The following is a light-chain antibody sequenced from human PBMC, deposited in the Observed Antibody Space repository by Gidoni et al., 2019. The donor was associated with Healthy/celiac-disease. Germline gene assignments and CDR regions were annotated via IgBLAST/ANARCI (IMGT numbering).Light chain of an antibody. CDR1: QSISSY. CDR2: AAS. J-gene: IGKJ2*01. V-gene: IGKV1-39*01. Sequence: DIQMTQSPSSLSASVGDRVTIPCRASQSISSYLNWYQQKPGKAPKLLIYAASSLQSGVPSRFSGSGSGTDFTLTISSLQPEDFATYYCQQSYSTPPYTLGQGTKLEXK. CDR3: QQSYSTPPYT.